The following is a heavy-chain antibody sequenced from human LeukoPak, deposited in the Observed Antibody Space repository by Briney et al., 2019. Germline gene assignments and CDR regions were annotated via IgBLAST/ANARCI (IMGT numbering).Heavy chain of an antibody. J-gene: IGHJ4*02. CDR1: GFTFSSYW. Sequence: GGSLRLSCAASGFTFSSYWMSWVRQAPGKGLEWVANIKQDGSEKYYVDSVKGRFTISRDNAKNSLYLQMNSLRAEGTAVYYCARAWFGRVGATIYGYWGQGTLVTVSS. D-gene: IGHD1-26*01. CDR2: IKQDGSEK. CDR3: ARAWFGRVGATIYGY. V-gene: IGHV3-7*01.